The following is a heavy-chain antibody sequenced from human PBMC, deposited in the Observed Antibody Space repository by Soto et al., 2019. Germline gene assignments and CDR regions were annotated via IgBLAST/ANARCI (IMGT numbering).Heavy chain of an antibody. CDR2: IWYDGSNK. J-gene: IGHJ4*02. Sequence: GGSLRLSCAASGFTFSSYGMHWVRQAPGKGLEWVAVIWYDGSNKYYADSVKGQFTISRDNSKNTLYLQMNSLRAEDTAVYYCASLYYDFWSGSTARGLFDYWGQGTLVTVSS. D-gene: IGHD3-3*01. CDR3: ASLYYDFWSGSTARGLFDY. CDR1: GFTFSSYG. V-gene: IGHV3-33*01.